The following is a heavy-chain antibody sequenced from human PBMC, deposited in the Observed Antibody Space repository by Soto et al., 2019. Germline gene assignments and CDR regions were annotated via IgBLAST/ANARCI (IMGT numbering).Heavy chain of an antibody. CDR1: GFTFSTYW. V-gene: IGHV3-74*01. CDR3: TRDRGGRGGY. D-gene: IGHD3-16*01. CDR2: INEDGSTI. Sequence: EVQLVESGGGLVQPGGSLRLSCAASGFTFSTYWMHWVRQAPGKGLVWVSRINEDGSTINYADSVKGRFTISRDNAKNALYWEVKSRRAEDTVVYSCTRDRGGRGGYWGQGTLVTVSS. J-gene: IGHJ4*02.